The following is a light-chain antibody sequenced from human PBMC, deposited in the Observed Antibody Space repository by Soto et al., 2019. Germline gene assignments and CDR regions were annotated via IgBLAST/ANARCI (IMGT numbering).Light chain of an antibody. J-gene: IGKJ2*01. CDR2: GAS. CDR1: QRVSSSY. V-gene: IGKV3-20*01. Sequence: EIVLTQSPGTLSLSPGERATPSCRTSQRVSSSYLAWYQQKPGQAPRLLIYGASSRATGIPDRFSGSGSGTDFTLTISRLEPEDFAVYYCQQYGSSAMYAFGQGTKLEIK. CDR3: QQYGSSAMYA.